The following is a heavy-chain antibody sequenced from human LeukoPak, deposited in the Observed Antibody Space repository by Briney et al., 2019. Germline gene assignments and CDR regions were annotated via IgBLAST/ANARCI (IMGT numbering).Heavy chain of an antibody. CDR1: GGSISSYY. CDR2: IYYSGST. D-gene: IGHD1-14*01. CDR3: ARKRRQPGAFDI. V-gene: IGHV4-59*08. Sequence: SETLSLTCTVSGGSISSYYWSWIRQPPGKGLEWIGYIYYSGSTNYNPSLKSRVTISVDTSKNQFSLKLSSVTAADTAVYYCARKRRQPGAFDIWGQGTMVTVSS. J-gene: IGHJ3*02.